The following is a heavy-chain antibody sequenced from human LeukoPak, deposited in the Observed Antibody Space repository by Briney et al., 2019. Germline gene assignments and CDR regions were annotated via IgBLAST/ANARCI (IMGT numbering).Heavy chain of an antibody. CDR1: GGSITSGGYY. CDR2: IYYSGST. J-gene: IGHJ5*02. V-gene: IGHV4-31*03. D-gene: IGHD3-9*01. CDR3: ARVERYYDILTGYYSAVWFDP. Sequence: SQTLSLTCTVSGGSITSGGYYWSWIRQHPGKGLGWIGYIYYSGSTYYNPSLKSRVTISVDTSKNQFSLKLSSVTAADTAVYYCARVERYYDILTGYYSAVWFDPWGQGTLVTVSS.